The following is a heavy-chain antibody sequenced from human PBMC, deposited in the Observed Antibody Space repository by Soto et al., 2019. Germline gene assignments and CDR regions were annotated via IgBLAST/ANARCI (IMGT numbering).Heavy chain of an antibody. D-gene: IGHD2-15*01. CDR3: ARAGYCSGGTCFHGNCDY. V-gene: IGHV1-46*01. J-gene: IGHJ4*02. CDR1: GYTCTTYY. Sequence: QVQLVQSGAEVKRPGASVKVSCKASGYTCTTYYMHWVRQAPGQGLELLGIINPNCGSTAYAQKFQCRVTMTRDTATSTVYLELSSLRSEDTAVYYCARAGYCSGGTCFHGNCDYWGQGTLVTVSA. CDR2: INPNCGST.